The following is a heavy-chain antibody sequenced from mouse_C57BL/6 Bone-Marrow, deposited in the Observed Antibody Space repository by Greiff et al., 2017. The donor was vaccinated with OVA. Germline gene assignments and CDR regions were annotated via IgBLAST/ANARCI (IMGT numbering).Heavy chain of an antibody. D-gene: IGHD4-1*01. Sequence: EVQRVESGGGLVQPGGSLKLSCAASGFTFSDYYMYWVRQTPEKRLEWVAYISNGGGSTYYPDTVKGRFTISRDNAKNTLYLQMSRLKSEDTAMYYCARLGISNYFDYWGQGTTLTVSS. CDR3: ARLGISNYFDY. CDR1: GFTFSDYY. CDR2: ISNGGGST. J-gene: IGHJ2*01. V-gene: IGHV5-12*01.